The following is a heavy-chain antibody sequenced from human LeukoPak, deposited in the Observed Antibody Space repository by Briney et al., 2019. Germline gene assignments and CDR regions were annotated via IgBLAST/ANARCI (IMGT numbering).Heavy chain of an antibody. CDR3: AKDHGPSYYYDSSGYSTQMGCFDY. Sequence: GGSLRLSCAASGFIFSSHGMSWVRQAPGKGLEWVSAISGSGGSTYCADSVKGRFTISRDNSKNTLYLQMNSLRAEDTAVYYCAKDHGPSYYYDSSGYSTQMGCFDYWGQGTLVTVSS. CDR1: GFIFSSHG. CDR2: ISGSGGST. V-gene: IGHV3-23*01. J-gene: IGHJ4*02. D-gene: IGHD3-22*01.